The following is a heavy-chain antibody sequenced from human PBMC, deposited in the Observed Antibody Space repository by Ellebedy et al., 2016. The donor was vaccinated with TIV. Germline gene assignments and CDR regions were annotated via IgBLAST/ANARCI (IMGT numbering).Heavy chain of an antibody. CDR3: ARLGYRSSWFDY. V-gene: IGHV3-23*01. CDR1: GFTLNTYA. Sequence: ESLKISCAASGFTLNTYAMSWVRQAPGKGLEWVSSISGTGGSTWYADSVQGRFTISRDNSKNTLSLQMNSLRADDTAVYYCARLGYRSSWFDYWGQGTLVTVSS. CDR2: ISGTGGST. D-gene: IGHD6-13*01. J-gene: IGHJ4*02.